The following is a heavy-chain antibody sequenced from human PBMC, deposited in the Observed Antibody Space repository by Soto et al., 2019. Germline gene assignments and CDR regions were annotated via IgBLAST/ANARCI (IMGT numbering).Heavy chain of an antibody. CDR2: IYPGDSDT. D-gene: IGHD4-17*01. J-gene: IGHJ5*02. CDR1: GYSFTSYW. Sequence: PGESLKISCKGSGYSFTSYWIGWVRQMPGKGLEWMGIIYPGDSDTRYSPSFQGQVTISADRSISTAYLQWSSLKASDTAVYYCAKLGTKVTTRRNWFDPWGQGTLVTVSS. V-gene: IGHV5-51*01. CDR3: AKLGTKVTTRRNWFDP.